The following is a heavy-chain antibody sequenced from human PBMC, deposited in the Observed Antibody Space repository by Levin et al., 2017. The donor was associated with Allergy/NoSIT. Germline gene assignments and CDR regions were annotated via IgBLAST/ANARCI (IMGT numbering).Heavy chain of an antibody. J-gene: IGHJ3*02. CDR2: ISAYNGNT. Sequence: GESLKISCKASGYTFTSYGISWVRQAPGQGLEWMGWISAYNGNTNYAQKLQGRVTMTTDTSTSTAYMELRSLRSDDTAVYYCASTEPRTMIQLWPYDAFDIWGQGTMVTVSS. D-gene: IGHD5-18*01. CDR3: ASTEPRTMIQLWPYDAFDI. V-gene: IGHV1-18*01. CDR1: GYTFTSYG.